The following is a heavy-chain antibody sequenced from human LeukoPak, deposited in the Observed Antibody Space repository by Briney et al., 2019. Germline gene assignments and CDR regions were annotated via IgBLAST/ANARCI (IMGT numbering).Heavy chain of an antibody. CDR1: GFSLSTSGVG. J-gene: IGHJ4*02. D-gene: IGHD2-15*01. Sequence: GPTLVNPTQTLALTCTFSGFSLSTSGVGVGWIRQPPGKALEWLALIYWDDDKRYSPSLKSRLTITKDTSKNQVVLTMTNMAPVDTGTYYCAHRGGPGDFDYWGQGTLVTVSS. V-gene: IGHV2-5*02. CDR3: AHRGGPGDFDY. CDR2: IYWDDDK.